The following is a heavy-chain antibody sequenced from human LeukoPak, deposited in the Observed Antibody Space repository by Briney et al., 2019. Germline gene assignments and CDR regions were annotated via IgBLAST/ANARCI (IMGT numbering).Heavy chain of an antibody. J-gene: IGHJ4*02. CDR1: GFTFTTYV. D-gene: IGHD3-22*01. V-gene: IGHV3-30-3*01. CDR2: ISSDGSNK. CDR3: ARDGTYYYQTSGYFPPYFQY. Sequence: GGSLRLSCAASGFTFTTYVMDWVRQAPGKGLEWVSFISSDGSNKFYADSVKGRFTISRDNSNSTLYLQMNSLRAEDTAVYFCARDGTYYYQTSGYFPPYFQYWGQGILVTVSS.